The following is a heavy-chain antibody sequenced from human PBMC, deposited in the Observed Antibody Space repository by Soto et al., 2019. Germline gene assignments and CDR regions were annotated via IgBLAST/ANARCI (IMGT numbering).Heavy chain of an antibody. V-gene: IGHV1-3*01. Sequence: ASVKVSCKASGYTFTSYGIHWVRQAPGQRLEWMGWINAANGDTKYSQKFQGRVTITRDTSASTAYTELSSLRSQDTAVYYCVRRQVPATGIDWFERWGQVTMVTVAS. J-gene: IGHJ5*02. CDR3: VRRQVPATGIDWFER. D-gene: IGHD6-13*01. CDR2: INAANGDT. CDR1: GYTFTSYG.